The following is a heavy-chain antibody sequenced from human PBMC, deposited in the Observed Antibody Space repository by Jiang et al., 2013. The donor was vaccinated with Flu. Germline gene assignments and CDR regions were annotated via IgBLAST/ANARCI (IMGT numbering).Heavy chain of an antibody. CDR2: HNYRSKWYN. CDR3: ARAPSDVYGDYRYGMDV. Sequence: SLTCAISGTVSLATVLLGTGSGSPHREALSGWEGHNYRSKWYNDYAVSVKSRITINPDTSKNQFSLQLNSVTPEDTAVYYCARAPSDVYGDYRYGMDVWGQGTTVTVSS. D-gene: IGHD4-17*01. CDR1: GTVSLATVLL. J-gene: IGHJ6*02. V-gene: IGHV6-1*01.